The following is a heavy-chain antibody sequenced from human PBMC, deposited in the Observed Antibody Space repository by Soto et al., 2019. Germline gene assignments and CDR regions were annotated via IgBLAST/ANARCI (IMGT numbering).Heavy chain of an antibody. CDR1: GGSFSGYY. CDR2: INHSGST. D-gene: IGHD2-21*02. V-gene: IGHV4-34*01. Sequence: SETLSLTCAVYGGSFSGYYWSWIRQPPGKGLEWIGEINHSGSTNYNPSLKSRVTISVDTSKNQFSLKLSSVTAADTAVYYCARGRLKHIVVVTAAYRYWGQGTLVTVSS. CDR3: ARGRLKHIVVVTAAYRY. J-gene: IGHJ4*02.